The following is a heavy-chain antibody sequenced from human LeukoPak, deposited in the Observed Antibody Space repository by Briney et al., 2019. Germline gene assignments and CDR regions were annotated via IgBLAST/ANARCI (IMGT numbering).Heavy chain of an antibody. J-gene: IGHJ4*02. Sequence: ASETLSLTCTVSGGSISSYYWSWIRQPPGKGLEWIGYIYYSGSTNYNPSLKSRVTISVDTSKNQFSLKLSSVTAADTAVYYCARHVHYDSSGYYLAFRPFFFDYWGQGTLVTVSS. CDR1: GGSISSYY. CDR3: ARHVHYDSSGYYLAFRPFFFDY. V-gene: IGHV4-59*08. D-gene: IGHD3-22*01. CDR2: IYYSGST.